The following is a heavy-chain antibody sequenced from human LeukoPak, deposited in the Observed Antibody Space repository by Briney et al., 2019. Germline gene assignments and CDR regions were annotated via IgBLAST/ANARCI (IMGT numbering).Heavy chain of an antibody. J-gene: IGHJ4*02. V-gene: IGHV3-23*01. CDR2: ISGSGGST. CDR1: GFTFSSDA. Sequence: GGSLRLSCAASGFTFSSDAMIWVRQAPGKGLEWVSAISGSGGSTYYADSVKGRFTISRDNSKNTLYLQMNSLRAEDTAVYYCALGSSTSLFDYWGQGTLVTVSS. D-gene: IGHD2-2*01. CDR3: ALGSSTSLFDY.